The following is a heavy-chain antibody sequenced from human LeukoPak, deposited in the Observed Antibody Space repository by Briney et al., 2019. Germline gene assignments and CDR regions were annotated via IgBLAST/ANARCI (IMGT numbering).Heavy chain of an antibody. J-gene: IGHJ4*02. D-gene: IGHD2-8*01. V-gene: IGHV3-23*01. CDR1: GFTFSSYA. CDR3: AKDTSIGRYCTNGVCSPFDY. Sequence: GGSPRLSCAGSGFTFSSYAMSWVRQAPGKGLEWVSAISDTGATTYDADSVKGRFTISRDNSRSTLYLQMNSLRAEDTALYYCAKDTSIGRYCTNGVCSPFDYWGQGTLVTVSS. CDR2: ISDTGATT.